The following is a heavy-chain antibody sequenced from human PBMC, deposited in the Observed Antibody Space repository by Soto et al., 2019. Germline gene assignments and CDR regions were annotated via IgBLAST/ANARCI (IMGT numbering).Heavy chain of an antibody. V-gene: IGHV3-33*01. D-gene: IGHD3-10*02. CDR2: IMYDGSNK. CDR3: ATDVPGYLFATLDY. CDR1: GFTFSNYG. J-gene: IGHJ4*02. Sequence: QVQLVESGGGVVQPGRSLRLSCEASGFTFSNYGMHWVRQAPGKGLEWVAVIMYDGSNKYYAASVKGRFTISRDNSKNTLFLQLTSLRPEVTAVSSCATDVPGYLFATLDYWGLGTLVTVSS.